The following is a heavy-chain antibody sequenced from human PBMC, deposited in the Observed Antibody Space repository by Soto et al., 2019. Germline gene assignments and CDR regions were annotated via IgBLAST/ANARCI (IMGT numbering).Heavy chain of an antibody. CDR1: GGSISSSSYY. CDR2: IYYSGST. Sequence: SETLSLTCTVSGGSISSSSYYWGWIRQPPGKGLEWIGSIYYSGSTYYNPSLKSRVTISVDTSKNQFSLKLSSVTAADTAVYYCARLGYSGYDSGWFDPWGQGTLVTVSS. D-gene: IGHD5-12*01. V-gene: IGHV4-39*01. CDR3: ARLGYSGYDSGWFDP. J-gene: IGHJ5*02.